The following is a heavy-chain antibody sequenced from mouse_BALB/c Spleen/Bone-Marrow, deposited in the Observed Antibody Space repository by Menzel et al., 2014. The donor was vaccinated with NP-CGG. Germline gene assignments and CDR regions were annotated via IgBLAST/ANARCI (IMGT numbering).Heavy chain of an antibody. D-gene: IGHD2-4*01. CDR1: GFSFNSYG. J-gene: IGHJ3*01. Sequence: VQLKESGGGLVKSGGSLKLSCAGSGFSFNSYGMSWVRQTPEKRLEWVATISGGGSYTFYPDSVKGRFTISRDNAKNNLYLQLSSLRSEDTALYYCARHAYYDQTEVSFVYWGQGTLVTVSA. CDR3: ARHAYYDQTEVSFVY. CDR2: ISGGGSYT. V-gene: IGHV5-9-2*01.